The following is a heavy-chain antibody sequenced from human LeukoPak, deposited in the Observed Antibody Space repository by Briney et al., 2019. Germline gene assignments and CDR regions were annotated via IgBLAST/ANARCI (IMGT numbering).Heavy chain of an antibody. D-gene: IGHD6-13*01. J-gene: IGHJ4*02. CDR3: AREGVAAAGKLDY. Sequence: PSQTLSLTCTVSGGSISSGGYYWSWIRQHPGKGLEWIGYIYYSGATYYNPSLKSRVTISLDTSKNQFSMNLISVTAADTAVYYCAREGVAAAGKLDYWGQGTLVTVSS. CDR1: GGSISSGGYY. CDR2: IYYSGAT. V-gene: IGHV4-31*03.